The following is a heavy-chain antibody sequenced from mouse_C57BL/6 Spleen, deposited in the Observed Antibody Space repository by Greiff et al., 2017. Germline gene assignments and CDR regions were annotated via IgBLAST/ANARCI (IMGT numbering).Heavy chain of an antibody. D-gene: IGHD2-4*01. Sequence: VQLQQPGAELVRPGSSVKLSCKASGYTFTSYWMDWVKQRPGQGLEWIGNIYPSDSETHYNQKFKDKATLTVDKSSSTAYMQLSSLTSEDSAVYYCARTGGLRPFAYWGQGTLVTVSA. CDR3: ARTGGLRPFAY. J-gene: IGHJ3*01. CDR2: IYPSDSET. V-gene: IGHV1-61*01. CDR1: GYTFTSYW.